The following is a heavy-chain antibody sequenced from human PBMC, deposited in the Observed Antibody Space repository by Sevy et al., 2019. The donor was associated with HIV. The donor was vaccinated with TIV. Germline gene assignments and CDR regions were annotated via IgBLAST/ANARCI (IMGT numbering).Heavy chain of an antibody. CDR2: IWYDGINK. CDR3: ARDSRNGLDP. V-gene: IGHV3-33*01. J-gene: IGHJ5*02. Sequence: GGSLRFSCSASGFTFRSFSMHWVRQAPGKGLEWVAVIWYDGINKDYADSVKGRFIISRDNSKNTMYLEMDSLRAEDTAVYYCARDSRNGLDPWGQGALVTVSS. CDR1: GFTFRSFS. D-gene: IGHD2-8*01.